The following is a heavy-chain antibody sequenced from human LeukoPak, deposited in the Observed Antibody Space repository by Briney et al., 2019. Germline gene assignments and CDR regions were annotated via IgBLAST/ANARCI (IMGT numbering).Heavy chain of an antibody. V-gene: IGHV3-30-3*01. Sequence: GGSLRLSCAASGFTFSSYAMHWVRQAPGKGLEWVAVISYDGSNKYYADSVKGRFTISRDNSKNTLYLQMNSLRAEDTAVYYCARAVGGTYFDWGQGTLVTVSS. CDR1: GFTFSSYA. CDR2: ISYDGSNK. CDR3: ARAVGGTYFD. J-gene: IGHJ4*02. D-gene: IGHD1-26*01.